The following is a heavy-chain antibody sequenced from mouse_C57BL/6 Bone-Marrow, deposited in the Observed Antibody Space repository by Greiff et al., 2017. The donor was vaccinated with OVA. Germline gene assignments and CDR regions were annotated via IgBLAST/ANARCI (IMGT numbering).Heavy chain of an antibody. V-gene: IGHV1-61*01. CDR1: GYTFTSYW. CDR2: IYPSDSET. D-gene: IGHD4-1*01. CDR3: ARRTWDYYARDY. Sequence: QVQLQQPGAELVRPGSSVKLSCKASGYTFTSYWMDWVKQRPGQGLEWIGNIYPSDSETPYNQKFKDKATLTVDKSSSTAYMQLSSLTSEDSAVYYCARRTWDYYARDYWGQGTSVTVSS. J-gene: IGHJ4*01.